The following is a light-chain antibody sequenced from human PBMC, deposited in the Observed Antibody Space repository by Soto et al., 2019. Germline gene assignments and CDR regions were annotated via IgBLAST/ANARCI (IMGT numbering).Light chain of an antibody. CDR3: QSYDSSLVWV. CDR2: GNS. V-gene: IGLV1-40*01. Sequence: QSVLTQPPSVSGAPGQRVTISCTGSSSNIGAGYDVHWYQQLPGTAPKLLIYGNSNRPSGVPDRFSGSKSGTSASLAITGLQAEDEADYYCQSYDSSLVWVSGGGTKLTVL. CDR1: SSNIGAGYD. J-gene: IGLJ3*02.